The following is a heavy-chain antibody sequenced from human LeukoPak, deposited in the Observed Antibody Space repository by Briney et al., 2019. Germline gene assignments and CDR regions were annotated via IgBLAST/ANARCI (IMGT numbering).Heavy chain of an antibody. D-gene: IGHD3-10*01. J-gene: IGHJ4*02. CDR1: GFTFSNAW. CDR3: TTDPPLTYYGSGTRSDY. V-gene: IGHV3-15*01. CDR2: IKSKTDGGTT. Sequence: PGGSLRLSCAASGFTFSNAWMSWVRQAPGKGLEWVGRIKSKTDGGTTDYAAPVKGRFTISRDDSKNTLYLQMNSLKTEDTAVYYCTTDPPLTYYGSGTRSDYWGQGTLVTVSS.